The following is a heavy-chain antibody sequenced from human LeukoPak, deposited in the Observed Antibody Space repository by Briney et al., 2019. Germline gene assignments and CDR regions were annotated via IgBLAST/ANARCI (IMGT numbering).Heavy chain of an antibody. D-gene: IGHD3-16*02. V-gene: IGHV1-8*03. J-gene: IGHJ4*02. CDR2: MNPNSGNT. CDR1: GYTFTSYD. CDR3: ARGVNWGSYRYGSYYFDY. Sequence: ASVKVSCKASGYTFTSYDINWVRQATGQGLEWMGWMNPNSGNTGYAQKFQGRVTITRNTSISTAYMELSGLRSEDTAVYYCARGVNWGSYRYGSYYFDYWGQGTLVTVSS.